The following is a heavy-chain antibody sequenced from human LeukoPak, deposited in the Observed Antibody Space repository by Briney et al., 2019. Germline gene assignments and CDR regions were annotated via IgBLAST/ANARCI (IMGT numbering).Heavy chain of an antibody. Sequence: GGSLRLSCAASGFTFSNYAITWVRQAPGKGLEWISGISGSSGSTYYADSVKGRFTISRDNSKNTLYLQMNSLRAEDTAVYYCAKDRYGDYSFEYWGQGTLVTVSS. CDR2: ISGSSGST. CDR1: GFTFSNYA. J-gene: IGHJ4*02. D-gene: IGHD4-17*01. V-gene: IGHV3-23*01. CDR3: AKDRYGDYSFEY.